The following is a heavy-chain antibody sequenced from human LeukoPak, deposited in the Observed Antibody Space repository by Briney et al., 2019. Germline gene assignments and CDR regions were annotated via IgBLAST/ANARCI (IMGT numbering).Heavy chain of an antibody. CDR2: INHSGST. Sequence: SETLSLTCAVYGGSFSGYYWSWIRQPPGKGLEWIGEINHSGSTNYNPSLKSRVTISVDTSKNQFSLKLSSVIAADTAVYYCARGCYDYVWGSYRTMNAFDIWGQGTMVTVSS. D-gene: IGHD3-16*02. CDR1: GGSFSGYY. V-gene: IGHV4-34*01. CDR3: ARGCYDYVWGSYRTMNAFDI. J-gene: IGHJ3*02.